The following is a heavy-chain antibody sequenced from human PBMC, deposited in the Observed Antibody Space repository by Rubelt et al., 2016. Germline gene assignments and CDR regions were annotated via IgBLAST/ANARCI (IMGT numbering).Heavy chain of an antibody. D-gene: IGHD2-15*01. CDR1: GFIFNNYW. CDR3: TERIVS. J-gene: IGHJ1*01. V-gene: IGHV3-7*01. Sequence: ELQLLESGGALVQPGGSLRLSCAASGFIFNNYWMNWVRQAPGKGLEWVANIKQDASERYYVDSVKGRFTISRDNGRKSLYLQMDSLRAEDTAVYYCTERIVSWGQGTQVTVSS. CDR2: IKQDASER.